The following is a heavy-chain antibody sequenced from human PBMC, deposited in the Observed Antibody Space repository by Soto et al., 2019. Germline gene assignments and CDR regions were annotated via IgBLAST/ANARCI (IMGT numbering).Heavy chain of an antibody. Sequence: QVQLVQSGAEVKKPGSSVKVSCKASGGTFSSYAISWVRQAPGQGLEWMGGIMPLFGTANYAQKFQGRVTITTDKVISTAYMELSSLRSYDSAVYYWARGPRTEDYYCYYGMDGLGQGTKVTGFS. D-gene: IGHD1-1*01. CDR3: ARGPRTEDYYCYYGMDG. J-gene: IGHJ6*02. V-gene: IGHV1-69*06. CDR1: GGTFSSYA. CDR2: IMPLFGTA.